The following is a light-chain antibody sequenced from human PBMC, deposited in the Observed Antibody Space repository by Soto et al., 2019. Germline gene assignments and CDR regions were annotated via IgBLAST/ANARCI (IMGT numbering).Light chain of an antibody. V-gene: IGKV1-39*01. Sequence: DIQITQSPSTLSASVGYRVTITCRASQSISSYLNWYEQKPGKAPKILIYAASSLQSGVRSRFSGSGSGTDFTLTISSLQPEDVATDYCQQSYSTTITFGQGTRLEIK. CDR3: QQSYSTTIT. J-gene: IGKJ5*01. CDR2: AAS. CDR1: QSISSY.